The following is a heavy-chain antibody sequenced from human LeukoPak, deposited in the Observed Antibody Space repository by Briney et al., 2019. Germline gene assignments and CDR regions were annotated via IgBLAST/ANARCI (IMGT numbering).Heavy chain of an antibody. V-gene: IGHV1-2*02. D-gene: IGHD2-15*01. CDR3: ALDCSGGSCYFSH. CDR2: INPNSGGT. Sequence: ASVKVSCKASGYTFTGYYMHWVRQAPGQGLEWMGWINPNSGGTNYAQKFQGRVTMTRDTSISTAYMELSRLRSDDTAVYNCALDCSGGSCYFSHWGQGTLVTVSS. J-gene: IGHJ4*02. CDR1: GYTFTGYY.